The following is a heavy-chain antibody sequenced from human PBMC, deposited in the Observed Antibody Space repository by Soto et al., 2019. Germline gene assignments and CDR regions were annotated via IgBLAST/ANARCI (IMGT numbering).Heavy chain of an antibody. CDR3: ARFPWLPGSITFFGVVTDDY. Sequence: GGSLRLSCAASGFTFSSYSMNWVRQAPGKGLEWVSYISSSSSTIYYADSVKGRFTISRDNAKNSLYLQMNSLRAEATDVYYRARFPWLPGSITFFGVVTDDYWGQGPLVTVSS. V-gene: IGHV3-48*01. D-gene: IGHD3-3*01. CDR2: ISSSSSTI. CDR1: GFTFSSYS. J-gene: IGHJ4*02.